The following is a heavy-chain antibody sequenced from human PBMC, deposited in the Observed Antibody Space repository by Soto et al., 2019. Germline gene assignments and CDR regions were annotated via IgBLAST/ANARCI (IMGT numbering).Heavy chain of an antibody. V-gene: IGHV4-59*01. CDR1: GGSISSYY. Sequence: SETLSLTCTVSGGSISSYYWSWIRQPPGKGLEWIGYIYYSGSTNYNPSLKSRVTISVDTSKNQFSLKLSSVTAADTAVYYCARRGYSGYDGSWFDPWGQGTLVTVSS. J-gene: IGHJ5*02. CDR2: IYYSGST. CDR3: ARRGYSGYDGSWFDP. D-gene: IGHD5-12*01.